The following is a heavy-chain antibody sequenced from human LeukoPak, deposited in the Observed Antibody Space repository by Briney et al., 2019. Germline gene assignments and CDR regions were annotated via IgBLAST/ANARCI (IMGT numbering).Heavy chain of an antibody. CDR3: ARSHTSYSSSLPSSYYFNY. Sequence: GGSLRLSCAASGFTFSTYWMPWVRQAPGKGLVWVSRINSDGTNRLYADSVKGRFTISRDNAENTLYLQMNSLRAEDTAVYYCARSHTSYSSSLPSSYYFNYWGQGALVSVSS. CDR2: INSDGTNR. D-gene: IGHD6-13*01. J-gene: IGHJ4*02. CDR1: GFTFSTYW. V-gene: IGHV3-74*01.